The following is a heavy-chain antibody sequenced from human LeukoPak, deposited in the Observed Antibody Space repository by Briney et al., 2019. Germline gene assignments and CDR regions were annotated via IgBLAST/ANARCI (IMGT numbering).Heavy chain of an antibody. CDR3: AKALTMIDPLRGY. Sequence: GGSLRLSCGASGFTFGSYAMNWVRQAPGKGLEWVAATSGNGGNTFYSDSVRGRFTISRDNSKNTLYLQMNSLRAEDTAVYYCAKALTMIDPLRGYWGQGTLVTVSS. J-gene: IGHJ4*02. CDR2: TSGNGGNT. D-gene: IGHD3-22*01. V-gene: IGHV3-23*01. CDR1: GFTFGSYA.